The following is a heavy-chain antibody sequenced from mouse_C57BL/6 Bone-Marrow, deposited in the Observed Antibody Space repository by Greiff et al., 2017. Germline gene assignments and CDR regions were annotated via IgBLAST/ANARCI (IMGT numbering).Heavy chain of an antibody. V-gene: IGHV5-15*01. J-gene: IGHJ4*01. CDR1: GFTFSDYG. CDR2: ISHLAYSI. Sequence: EVQLVESGGGLVQPGGSLKLSCAASGFTFSDYGMAWVRQAPRKGPEWVAFISHLAYSIYYADTVTGRCTISRENAKNTQDLEMSSLRSEDTAMYYCARRVIEDYAMDYWGQGTSVTVSS. D-gene: IGHD2-2*01. CDR3: ARRVIEDYAMDY.